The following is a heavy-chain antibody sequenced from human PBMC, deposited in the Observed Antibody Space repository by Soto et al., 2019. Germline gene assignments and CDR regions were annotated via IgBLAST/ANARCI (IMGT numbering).Heavy chain of an antibody. V-gene: IGHV1-69*08. D-gene: IGHD6-13*01. Sequence: QVQLVQSGAEVKKPGSSVKVSCKASGGTFSSYTISWVRQAPGQGLEWMGRIIPILGIANYAQKFQGRVTITADKSTSTAYMELSSLRSEDTAVYYCAGDAGIAEACTLYWGEGILVTVSS. CDR2: IIPILGIA. J-gene: IGHJ4*02. CDR3: AGDAGIAEACTLY. CDR1: GGTFSSYT.